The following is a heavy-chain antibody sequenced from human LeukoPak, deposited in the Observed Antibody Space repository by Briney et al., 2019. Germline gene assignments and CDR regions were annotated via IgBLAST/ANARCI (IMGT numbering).Heavy chain of an antibody. Sequence: SETLSLTCTVSGGSISSGSYYWSWIRQPAGKGLEWIGRIYTSGSTNYNPSLKSRVTISVDTSKNQFSLKLTSVTAADTAVYYCARDAGSNWGQGTLVTVSS. CDR3: ARDAGSN. J-gene: IGHJ4*02. D-gene: IGHD3-10*01. CDR2: IYTSGST. V-gene: IGHV4-61*02. CDR1: GGSISSGSYY.